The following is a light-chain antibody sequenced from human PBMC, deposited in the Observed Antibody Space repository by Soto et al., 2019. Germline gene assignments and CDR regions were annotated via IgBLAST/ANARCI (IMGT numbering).Light chain of an antibody. V-gene: IGKV3-11*01. J-gene: IGKJ5*01. Sequence: EIVLTQSPATLSLSPGDRATLSCRASQSIASYVAWYHQRPGQSPRLVIYATSNQATGIPARFSGSGAGTEFPLTISNLEPEDSGGYYCQQRNDWPRNSFGQGTRLDI. CDR3: QQRNDWPRNS. CDR2: ATS. CDR1: QSIASY.